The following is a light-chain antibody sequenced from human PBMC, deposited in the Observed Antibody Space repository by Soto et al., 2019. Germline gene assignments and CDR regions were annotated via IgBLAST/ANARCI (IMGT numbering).Light chain of an antibody. J-gene: IGKJ4*01. CDR3: QQRSDWPLT. CDR1: QSVGSQ. CDR2: EAS. V-gene: IGKV3-11*01. Sequence: EIVLTQSPGTLSLSPGERATLSCRASQSVGSQLAWYQQKPGQAPRLLIYEASNRATGIPARFSGSGSGTDSTLTISSLEPEDFALYYCQQRSDWPLTFGGGTQVEIK.